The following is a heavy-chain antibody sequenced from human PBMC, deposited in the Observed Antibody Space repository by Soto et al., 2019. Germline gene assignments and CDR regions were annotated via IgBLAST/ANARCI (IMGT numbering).Heavy chain of an antibody. CDR3: ARGGVSTRTFDY. CDR2: IYPSYSDT. J-gene: IGHJ4*02. D-gene: IGHD3-3*01. CDR1: GYNFAGYW. Sequence: PGESLKISCKGSGYNFAGYWIAWVRQMPGKGLEVMGIIYPSYSDTRYRPSFQGQVTISADKSISSAYLQWSSLRASDTAMYYCARGGVSTRTFDYWGQGTPVTVSS. V-gene: IGHV5-51*01.